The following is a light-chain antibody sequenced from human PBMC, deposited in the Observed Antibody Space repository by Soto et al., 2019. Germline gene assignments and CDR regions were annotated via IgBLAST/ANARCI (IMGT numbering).Light chain of an antibody. CDR2: KAP. Sequence: DIQMTKSPSTLSASVGDIVTITCRASQSISSWLAWYQQKPGKAPKLLMYKAPTLESGVPSRFSGSRSGKECTLTISSLQPDDFATYYCQQSNSYPLTFGGGTKVEIK. CDR1: QSISSW. V-gene: IGKV1-5*03. J-gene: IGKJ4*01. CDR3: QQSNSYPLT.